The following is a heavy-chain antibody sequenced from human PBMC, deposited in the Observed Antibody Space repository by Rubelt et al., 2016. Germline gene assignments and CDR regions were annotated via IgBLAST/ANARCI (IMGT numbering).Heavy chain of an antibody. CDR2: IYSSGST. D-gene: IGHD6-6*01. J-gene: IGHJ6*02. V-gene: IGHV4-31*03. CDR3: ASNTKYSNWHGMNA. CDR1: GGSISSGGYY. Sequence: ESGPGLVKPSQTLSLTCTVSGGSISSGGYYWSWIRQHPGKGLEWIGYIYSSGSTYYNLSLTSRVTISVDKSNKPFSLKLSSVTAADTAVYYCASNTKYSNWHGMNAWGQGTTVIVSS.